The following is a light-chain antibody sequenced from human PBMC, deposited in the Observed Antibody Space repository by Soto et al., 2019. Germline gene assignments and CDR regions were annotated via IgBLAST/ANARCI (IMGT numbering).Light chain of an antibody. Sequence: DIQMTKSLSSLSASVGDTVTITCRASQSSSNSLSWHQQKPGKAPKFLIYVASTLQRGVPSRFSGSGSGTDFTLTISSLQPEDVATYYCQRTFSPPYTFGQGTKLEIK. CDR2: VAS. CDR1: QSSSNS. J-gene: IGKJ2*01. V-gene: IGKV1-39*01. CDR3: QRTFSPPYT.